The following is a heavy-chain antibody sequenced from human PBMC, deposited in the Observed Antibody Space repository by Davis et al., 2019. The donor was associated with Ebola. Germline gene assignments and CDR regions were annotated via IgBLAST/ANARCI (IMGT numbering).Heavy chain of an antibody. V-gene: IGHV3-53*01. Sequence: GGSLRLSCTASGFNVSGNYMSWVRQAPGKGLEWVGVIYRGGSTYYADSVKGRFTISRDNSKDTVQLQMNSLRAEDTAVYYCTRGRGGSSWEVYWSQGTLVTVSS. CDR1: GFNVSGNY. D-gene: IGHD6-13*01. J-gene: IGHJ4*02. CDR2: IYRGGST. CDR3: TRGRGGSSWEVY.